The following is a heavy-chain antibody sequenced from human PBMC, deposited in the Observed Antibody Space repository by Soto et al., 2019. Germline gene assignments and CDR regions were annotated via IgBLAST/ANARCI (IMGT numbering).Heavy chain of an antibody. Sequence: KTSETLSLTCAVSGGSISSGGYSWSWIRQPPGKGLEWIGYIYHSGSTYYNPSLKSRVTISVDRSKNQFSLKLSSVTAADTAVYYCARGSSGYYYVWFDPWGQGTLVTVSS. CDR1: GGSISSGGYS. D-gene: IGHD3-22*01. CDR2: IYHSGST. CDR3: ARGSSGYYYVWFDP. V-gene: IGHV4-30-2*01. J-gene: IGHJ5*02.